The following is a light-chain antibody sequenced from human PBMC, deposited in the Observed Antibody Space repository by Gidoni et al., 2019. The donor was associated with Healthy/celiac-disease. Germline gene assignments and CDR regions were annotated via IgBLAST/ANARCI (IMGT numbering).Light chain of an antibody. CDR1: QDISNY. Sequence: IQMTQSPSSLSASVGDRVTTTCQASQDISNYLNWYQQKPGKAPKLLIYDASNLETGVPSRFSGSGSGTDFTFTISSLQPEDIATYYCQQYDNPPITFGQXTRLEIK. CDR2: DAS. V-gene: IGKV1-33*01. CDR3: QQYDNPPIT. J-gene: IGKJ5*01.